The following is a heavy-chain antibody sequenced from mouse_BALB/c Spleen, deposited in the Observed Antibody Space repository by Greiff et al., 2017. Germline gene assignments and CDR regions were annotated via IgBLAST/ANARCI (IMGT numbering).Heavy chain of an antibody. Sequence: DVHLVESGGDLVKPGGSLKLSCAASGFTFSSYGMSWVRQTPDKRLEWVATISSGGSYTYYPDSVKGRFTISRDNAKNTLYLQMSSLKSEDTAMYYCARHDNYGNYVFAYWGQGTLVTVSA. V-gene: IGHV5-6*01. CDR3: ARHDNYGNYVFAY. CDR1: GFTFSSYG. J-gene: IGHJ3*01. CDR2: ISSGGSYT. D-gene: IGHD2-1*01.